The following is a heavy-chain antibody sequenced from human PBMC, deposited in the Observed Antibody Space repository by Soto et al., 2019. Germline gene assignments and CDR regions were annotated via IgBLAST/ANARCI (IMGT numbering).Heavy chain of an antibody. CDR3: AKDRVNGNSLWDPFDI. CDR2: IDVGDT. Sequence: GGSLTLSCAASGFTFRIYAMSWVRQAPGKGLEWVSSIDVGDTYYADSVKGRFTISRDNSKNTLYLQMSSLRTEDTAAYYCAKDRVNGNSLWDPFDIWGQGTMVTVSS. D-gene: IGHD4-17*01. J-gene: IGHJ3*02. V-gene: IGHV3-23*01. CDR1: GFTFRIYA.